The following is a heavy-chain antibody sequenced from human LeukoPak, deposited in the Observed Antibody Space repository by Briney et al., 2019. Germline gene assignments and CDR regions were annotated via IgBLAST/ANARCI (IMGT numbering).Heavy chain of an antibody. CDR3: ARGLRYFDWRPLDY. CDR2: IIPILGIA. J-gene: IGHJ4*02. V-gene: IGHV1-69*04. CDR1: GGTFSSYA. Sequence: GASVKVSCKASGGTFSSYAISWVRQAPGQGLEWMGRIIPILGIANYAQKFQGRVTITADKSTSTAYMELSSLRSEDTAVYYCARGLRYFDWRPLDYWGQGTLVTVSS. D-gene: IGHD3-9*01.